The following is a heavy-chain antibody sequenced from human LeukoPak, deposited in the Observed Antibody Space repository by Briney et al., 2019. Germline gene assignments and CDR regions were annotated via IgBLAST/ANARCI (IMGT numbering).Heavy chain of an antibody. CDR3: AKGGGYDSDYYYYGMDV. J-gene: IGHJ6*02. V-gene: IGHV3-30*18. D-gene: IGHD5-12*01. CDR2: ISYDGSVK. CDR1: GFIFSNYG. Sequence: PGGSLRLSCAASGFIFSNYGMHWVRQAPGKGLEWVAVISYDGSVKYYADSVKGRFTISRDNSKNTLYLQMNSLRTEDTAVFYCAKGGGYDSDYYYYGMDVWGQGTTVTVSS.